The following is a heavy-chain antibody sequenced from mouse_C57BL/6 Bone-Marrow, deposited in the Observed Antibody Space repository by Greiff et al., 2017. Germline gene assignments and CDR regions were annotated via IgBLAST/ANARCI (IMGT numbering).Heavy chain of an antibody. CDR1: GYTFTSYW. J-gene: IGHJ2*01. V-gene: IGHV1-72*01. CDR2: IDPNSGGT. D-gene: IGHD1-1*01. Sequence: VQLQQSGAELVKPGASVKLSCKASGYTFTSYWMHWVKQRPGRGLEWIGRIDPNSGGTKYNEKFKSKATLTVDKPSSTAYMQLSSLTSEDSAVYYCARGAYGSSYPYYFDYWGQGTTRTVSS. CDR3: ARGAYGSSYPYYFDY.